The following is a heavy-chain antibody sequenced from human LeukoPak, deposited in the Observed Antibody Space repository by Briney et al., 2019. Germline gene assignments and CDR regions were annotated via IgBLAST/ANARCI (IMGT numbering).Heavy chain of an antibody. J-gene: IGHJ5*02. CDR1: GLTFSSYS. D-gene: IGHD3-10*01. CDR2: TGSSRSYS. Sequence: PGGSLRLSCVASGLTFSSYSMNWVRQAPGKGLEWVSCTGSSRSYSFYGDPVKGRFTISRDDAKNSLYLQMNSLRVEDTAVYYCARGNDWFDPWGQGTLVTVSS. CDR3: ARGNDWFDP. V-gene: IGHV3-21*06.